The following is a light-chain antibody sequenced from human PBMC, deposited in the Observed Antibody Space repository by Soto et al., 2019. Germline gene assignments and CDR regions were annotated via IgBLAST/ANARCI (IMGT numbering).Light chain of an antibody. CDR2: EVS. Sequence: DVVMTQTPLSLSVAPGQPASISCKSSQSLLHITGETFLFWYLQKPGQSPQLLIYEVSTRVSGVPDRFSGSGSGTDFTLEISRVETDDVGIYYCQQYFSTPYTFGQGTKLEIK. J-gene: IGKJ2*01. CDR3: QQYFSTPYT. V-gene: IGKV2-29*01. CDR1: QSLLHITGETF.